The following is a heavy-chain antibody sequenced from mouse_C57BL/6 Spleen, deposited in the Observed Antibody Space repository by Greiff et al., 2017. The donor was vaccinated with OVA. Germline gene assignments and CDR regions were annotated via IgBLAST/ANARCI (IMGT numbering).Heavy chain of an antibody. CDR2: IYPGSGST. J-gene: IGHJ3*01. V-gene: IGHV1-55*01. CDR1: GYTFTSYW. Sequence: VKLQQPGAELVKPGASVKMSCKASGYTFTSYWITWVKQRPGQGLEWIGDIYPGSGSTNYNEKFKSKATLTVDTSSSTAYMQLSSLTSEDSAVYYCARLNGNYDWFAYWGQGTLVTVSA. CDR3: ARLNGNYDWFAY. D-gene: IGHD2-1*01.